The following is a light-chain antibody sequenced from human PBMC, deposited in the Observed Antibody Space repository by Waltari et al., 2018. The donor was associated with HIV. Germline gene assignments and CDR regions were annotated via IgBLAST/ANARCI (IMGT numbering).Light chain of an antibody. CDR3: AAWDDSLIGPV. CDR1: SSNNGSNT. J-gene: IGLJ3*02. Sequence: QSVLTPPPSASGTPGQRVTLYCSGSSSNNGSNTVNCYPQLPGTAPKLLIYSNNQRPSGVPDRLSGSKSGTSASLAISGLQSEDEANYYCAAWDDSLIGPVFGGGTKLTVL. CDR2: SNN. V-gene: IGLV1-44*01.